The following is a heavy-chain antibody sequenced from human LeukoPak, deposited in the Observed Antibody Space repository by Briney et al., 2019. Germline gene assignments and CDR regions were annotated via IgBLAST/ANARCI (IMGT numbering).Heavy chain of an antibody. Sequence: GGSLRLSCVASGFTFSSYWMSWVRQAPGKGLEWVSFISYDGGNQYYADSVKGRFTISRDNSKNTLFLQVNSLRAEDTAVYYCAKEAPLGYCTGGSCYSGSYFDYWGQGTLVTVSS. CDR2: ISYDGGNQ. J-gene: IGHJ4*02. CDR1: GFTFSSYW. V-gene: IGHV3-30*18. D-gene: IGHD2-15*01. CDR3: AKEAPLGYCTGGSCYSGSYFDY.